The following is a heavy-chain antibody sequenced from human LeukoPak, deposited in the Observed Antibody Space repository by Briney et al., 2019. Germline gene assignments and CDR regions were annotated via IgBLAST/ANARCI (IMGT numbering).Heavy chain of an antibody. CDR1: GGSFSGYY. CDR3: ARTRDFWSGSSFDY. V-gene: IGHV4-34*01. D-gene: IGHD3-3*01. Sequence: SSETLSLTCAVYGGSFSGYYWSWIRQPPGKGLEWIGSIYYSGSTYYNPSLKSRVTISVDTSKNQFSLKLSSVTAADTAVYYCARTRDFWSGSSFDYWGQGTLVTVSS. J-gene: IGHJ4*02. CDR2: IYYSGST.